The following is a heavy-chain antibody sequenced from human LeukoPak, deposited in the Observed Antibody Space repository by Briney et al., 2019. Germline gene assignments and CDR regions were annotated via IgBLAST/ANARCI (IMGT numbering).Heavy chain of an antibody. V-gene: IGHV4-59*01. D-gene: IGHD6-6*01. CDR1: GGSISSYF. Sequence: SETLSLTCTVSGGSISSYFWSWIRQPAGKGLEWIGYIHYSGSTNYNPSLKSRVTISVETSKNQFSLKLASVTAADTAVYYCARGLGPSAMFDPWGQGTLVTVSS. CDR3: ARGLGPSAMFDP. CDR2: IHYSGST. J-gene: IGHJ5*02.